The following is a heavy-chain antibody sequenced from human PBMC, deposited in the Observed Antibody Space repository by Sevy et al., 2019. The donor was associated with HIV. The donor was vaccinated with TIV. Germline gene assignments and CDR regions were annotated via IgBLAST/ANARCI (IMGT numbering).Heavy chain of an antibody. V-gene: IGHV3-53*01. J-gene: IGHJ3*02. CDR3: ARARSHDAFDI. CDR1: GFTVSGNY. CDR2: IYSGGST. Sequence: GGSLRLSCAASGFTVSGNYMSWVRQAPGKGLEWVSVIYSGGSTYYADSVKGRFTISRDNSKNTLYLQMNSLRAEDTAVYYCARARSHDAFDIWGQGTMVTVSS.